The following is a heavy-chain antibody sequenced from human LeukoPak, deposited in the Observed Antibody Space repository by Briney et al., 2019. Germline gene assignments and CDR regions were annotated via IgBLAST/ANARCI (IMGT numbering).Heavy chain of an antibody. CDR1: GGSITSYY. D-gene: IGHD3-22*01. V-gene: IGHV4-59*01. Sequence: SETLSLTCTVSGGSITSYYWTWIRQPPGKGLEWIGHIYYSGSANYNPSLKSRVTISVDTSKNQVSLKLTSVTAADTAVYYCARGYYDGSGYYLYFDYWGPGTLVAVSS. J-gene: IGHJ4*02. CDR2: IYYSGSA. CDR3: ARGYYDGSGYYLYFDY.